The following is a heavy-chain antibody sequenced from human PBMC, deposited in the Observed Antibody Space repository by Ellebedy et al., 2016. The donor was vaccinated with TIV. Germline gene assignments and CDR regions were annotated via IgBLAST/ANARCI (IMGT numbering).Heavy chain of an antibody. Sequence: GESLKISXAASGFTFSSYAMHWVRQAPGKGLEWVAVISYDGSNKYYADSVKGRFTISRDNSKNTLYLQMNSLRAEDTAVYYCARGEDWFDPWGQGTLVTVSS. CDR3: ARGEDWFDP. V-gene: IGHV3-30-3*01. J-gene: IGHJ5*02. CDR2: ISYDGSNK. CDR1: GFTFSSYA.